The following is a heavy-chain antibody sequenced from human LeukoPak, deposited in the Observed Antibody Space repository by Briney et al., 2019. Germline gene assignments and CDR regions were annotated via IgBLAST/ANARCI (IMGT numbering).Heavy chain of an antibody. V-gene: IGHV5-51*01. CDR1: GYSFTSYW. D-gene: IGHD5-24*01. CDR2: IYPGDSDT. Sequence: GESLKISCKGSGYSFTSYWIGWVRQMPGKGLEWMGIIYPGDSDTRYSPSFQGQVTISADKSISTAYLQWSSLKASDTAMYYCARQRRDGYNAYYYMDVWGKGTTVTVSS. CDR3: ARQRRDGYNAYYYMDV. J-gene: IGHJ6*03.